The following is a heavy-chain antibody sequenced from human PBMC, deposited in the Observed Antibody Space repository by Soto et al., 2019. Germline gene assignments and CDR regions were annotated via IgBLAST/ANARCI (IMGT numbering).Heavy chain of an antibody. V-gene: IGHV1-69*02. D-gene: IGHD1-26*01. CDR3: ARGASIVGASVAFDI. CDR2: IIPILGIA. CDR1: GGTFSSYT. J-gene: IGHJ3*02. Sequence: QVQLVQSGAEVKKPGSSVKVSCKASGGTFSSYTISWVRQAPGQGLEWMGRIIPILGIANYAQKFQGRVTIXXDXSXXTAYMELSSLRSEDTAVYYCARGASIVGASVAFDIWGQGTMVTVSS.